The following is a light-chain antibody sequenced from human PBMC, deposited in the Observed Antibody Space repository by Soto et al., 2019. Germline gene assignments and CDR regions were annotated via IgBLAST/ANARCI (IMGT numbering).Light chain of an antibody. Sequence: SYELTQPLSVSVALGQTARITCGADNIGGKHVHWYQQKPGQAPVLVIHRDTKRPSGIPERFSGSNSGNPATLIISTAQAGDEADYYCQVWDSSNVIFGGGTKLTVL. CDR2: RDT. V-gene: IGLV3-9*01. J-gene: IGLJ2*01. CDR1: NIGGKH. CDR3: QVWDSSNVI.